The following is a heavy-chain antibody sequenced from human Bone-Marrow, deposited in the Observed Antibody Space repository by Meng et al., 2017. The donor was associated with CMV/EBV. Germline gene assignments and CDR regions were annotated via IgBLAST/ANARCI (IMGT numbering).Heavy chain of an antibody. CDR1: GGSVSSGSYY. D-gene: IGHD6-13*01. Sequence: SETLSLTCTVSGGSVSSGSYYWSWIRQPPGKGLEWIGYIYYSGSTNYNPSLKSRVTISVDTSKNQFSLKLSSVTAADTAVYYCARAPDKSSSWYVWFDPWGQGTLVTVSS. V-gene: IGHV4-61*01. CDR3: ARAPDKSSSWYVWFDP. CDR2: IYYSGST. J-gene: IGHJ5*02.